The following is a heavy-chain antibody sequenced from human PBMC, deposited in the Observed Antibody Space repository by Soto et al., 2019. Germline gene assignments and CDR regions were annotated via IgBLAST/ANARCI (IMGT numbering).Heavy chain of an antibody. J-gene: IGHJ4*02. CDR1: XGSFSGDY. D-gene: IGHD2-8*02. Sequence: SETLSLTCAGYXGSFSGDYWTWIRQPPGTGLEWIGEINHSGSTNYNPSLKSRVTISVDTSKNQFSLKLTSVTAADTAVYYCARDKITGLFAYWGQGTLVTVSS. V-gene: IGHV4-34*01. CDR2: INHSGST. CDR3: ARDKITGLFAY.